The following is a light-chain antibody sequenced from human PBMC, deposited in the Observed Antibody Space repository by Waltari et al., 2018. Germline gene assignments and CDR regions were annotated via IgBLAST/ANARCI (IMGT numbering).Light chain of an antibody. CDR3: QQASRFPFT. CDR1: QDIKNW. Sequence: DIQMTQSPSSLSASVGDTVTITCRASQDIKNWLTWYQQKPGKAPKVLIYSVSTLESGVPSRFSGSGSGTEFTLTITSLQPEDFATYYCQQASRFPFTFGPGTKLDIK. V-gene: IGKV1-12*01. CDR2: SVS. J-gene: IGKJ3*01.